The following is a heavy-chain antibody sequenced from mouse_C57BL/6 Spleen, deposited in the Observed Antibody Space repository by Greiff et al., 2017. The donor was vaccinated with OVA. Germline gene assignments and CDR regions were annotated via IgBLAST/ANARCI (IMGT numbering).Heavy chain of an antibody. CDR3: ARGAYYGNYDAMDY. D-gene: IGHD2-10*01. J-gene: IGHJ4*01. V-gene: IGHV1-54*01. CDR1: GYAFTNYL. CDR2: INPGSGGT. Sequence: VKLQESGAELVRPGTSVKVSCKASGYAFTNYLIEWVKQRPGQGLEWIGVINPGSGGTNYNEKFKGKATLTADKSSSTAYMQLSSLTSEDSAVYFCARGAYYGNYDAMDYWGQGTSVTVSS.